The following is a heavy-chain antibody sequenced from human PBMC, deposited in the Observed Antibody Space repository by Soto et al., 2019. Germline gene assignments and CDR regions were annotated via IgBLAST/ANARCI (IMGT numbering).Heavy chain of an antibody. Sequence: VGSLRLSCAASGFTVSSNYMSWVRQAPGKGLEWVSVIYSGGSTYYADSVKGRFTISRDNSKNTLYLQMNSLRAEDTAVYYCARVTAPGDAFDIWGQGTMVTVSS. CDR1: GFTVSSNY. D-gene: IGHD3-10*01. CDR2: IYSGGST. J-gene: IGHJ3*02. V-gene: IGHV3-66*01. CDR3: ARVTAPGDAFDI.